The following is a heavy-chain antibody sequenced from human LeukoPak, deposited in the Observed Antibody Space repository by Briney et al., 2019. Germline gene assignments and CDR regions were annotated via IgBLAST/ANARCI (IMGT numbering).Heavy chain of an antibody. Sequence: PGRSLRLSCAASGFTFSSYAMSWVRQAPGKGLEWVSGISGSGSSTNYADSVKGRFTISRDNAQNSLYLQMNSLRAEDTAVYYCARSQQLPLISHAFDIWGQGTLVTVSS. CDR2: ISGSGSST. CDR1: GFTFSSYA. V-gene: IGHV3-23*01. J-gene: IGHJ3*02. D-gene: IGHD5-18*01. CDR3: ARSQQLPLISHAFDI.